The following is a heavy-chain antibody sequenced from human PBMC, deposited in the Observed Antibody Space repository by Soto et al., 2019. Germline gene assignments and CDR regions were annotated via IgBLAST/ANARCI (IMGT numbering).Heavy chain of an antibody. D-gene: IGHD4-17*01. CDR2: IFWDDDK. CDR3: AFVNDGDYTF. Sequence: SGPTLVNPKQTLALTSTFSGFSVTSDALGVGWIRQPPGKALEWLVVIFWDDDKRYSPSLESRLSIARDTSKDQVFLTMTNMESVDTATYYCAFVNDGDYTFWGQGTRVTVSS. CDR1: GFSVTSDALG. J-gene: IGHJ4*02. V-gene: IGHV2-5*02.